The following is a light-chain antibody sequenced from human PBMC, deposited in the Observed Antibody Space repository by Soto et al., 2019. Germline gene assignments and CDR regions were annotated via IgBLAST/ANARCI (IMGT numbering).Light chain of an antibody. CDR1: NSDVESYNL. CDR2: EGT. Sequence: QSALTQPASVSGSPGQSITISCTGTNSDVESYNLVSWFRQHPGEAPKLIVYEGTKRPSGVSNRFSGSKSGNPASLTISGLQAEDEANYYCCSYAGTATVFGTGTKVIVL. V-gene: IGLV2-23*03. J-gene: IGLJ1*01. CDR3: CSYAGTATV.